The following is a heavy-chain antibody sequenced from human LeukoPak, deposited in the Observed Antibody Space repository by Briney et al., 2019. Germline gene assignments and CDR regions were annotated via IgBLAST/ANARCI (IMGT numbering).Heavy chain of an antibody. D-gene: IGHD3-22*01. CDR2: IYTSGST. Sequence: SETLSLTCTVSGGSISSGSYYWSWIRQPAGKGLEWIGRIYTSGSTNYNPSLKSRVTISVDTSKNQFSLKLSSVTAADTAVYYCAREAYYDSSGYLLYYFDYWGQGTLVTVSS. CDR3: AREAYYDSSGYLLYYFDY. CDR1: GGSISSGSYY. J-gene: IGHJ4*02. V-gene: IGHV4-61*02.